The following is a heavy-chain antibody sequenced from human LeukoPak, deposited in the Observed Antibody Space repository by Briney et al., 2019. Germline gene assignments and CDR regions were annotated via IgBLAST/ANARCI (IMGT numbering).Heavy chain of an antibody. D-gene: IGHD1-14*01. J-gene: IGHJ6*03. Sequence: GGSLRLSCAASGFTFSSYEMNWVRQAPGKGLEWVSYISSSSYIYYADSVKGRFTVSRDNAKNSLYLQMNSLRAEDTAVYYCARVGPWVNPDYYYYMDVWGKGTTVTVSS. CDR2: ISSSSYI. V-gene: IGHV3-21*05. CDR3: ARVGPWVNPDYYYYMDV. CDR1: GFTFSSYE.